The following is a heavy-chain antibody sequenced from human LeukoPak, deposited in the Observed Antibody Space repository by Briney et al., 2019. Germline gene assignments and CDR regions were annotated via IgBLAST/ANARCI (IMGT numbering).Heavy chain of an antibody. Sequence: SVKVSCKASGYTFTSYDINWVRQATGQGLEWMGWMNPNSGNTGYAQKFQGRVTITRNTSISTAYMEVSSLTSEDTATYYCAAELKVGDVYFDPWGQGTLVTVSS. V-gene: IGHV1-8*03. D-gene: IGHD3-3*01. CDR2: MNPNSGNT. J-gene: IGHJ5*02. CDR1: GYTFTSYD. CDR3: AAELKVGDVYFDP.